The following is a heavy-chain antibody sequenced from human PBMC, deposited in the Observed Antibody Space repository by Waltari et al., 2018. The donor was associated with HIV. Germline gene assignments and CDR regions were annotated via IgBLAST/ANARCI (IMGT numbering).Heavy chain of an antibody. J-gene: IGHJ5*02. CDR3: AGRSPARRLNWFDP. V-gene: IGHV3-7*01. CDR1: GFTFSRYW. CDR2: IKQDGSEK. Sequence: EVQLVESGGGLVQPGGSLRLSCAASGFTFSRYWTSWVRQAPGKGLEWVANIKQDGSEKYYVDSMKGRFTSSRDNAKNSLYLQINSLRAEDTAVYYCAGRSPARRLNWFDPWGQGTLVIVSS. D-gene: IGHD2-8*01.